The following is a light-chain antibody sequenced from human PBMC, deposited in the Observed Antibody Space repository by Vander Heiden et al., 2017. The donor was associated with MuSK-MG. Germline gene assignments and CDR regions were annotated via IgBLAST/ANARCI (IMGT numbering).Light chain of an antibody. CDR2: LGS. V-gene: IGKV2-28*01. CDR3: RQALQTPRT. Sequence: IVMTQSPLFLPVTPGEPASISCRSSQSLLHSNGYNYLDWYLQKPGQSPQLLIYLGSNRASGVPDRFSGSGSGTDFTLKISRVEAEDVGVYYCRQALQTPRTFGPGTKVDIK. CDR1: QSLLHSNGYNY. J-gene: IGKJ3*01.